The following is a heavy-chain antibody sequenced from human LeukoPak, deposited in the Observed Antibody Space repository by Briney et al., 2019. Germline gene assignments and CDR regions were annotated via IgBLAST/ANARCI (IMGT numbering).Heavy chain of an antibody. CDR1: GFTFSSYD. V-gene: IGHV3-21*01. Sequence: EGSLKVSCAASGFTFSSYDINWVRQAPGKGLEWVSSISSTSSYIYYPDSVKGRVTISTDNAKNSLFLEMNSLRAEDTAVYYCARELMGLTMIVDINPIDYWGQGTMVTVSS. J-gene: IGHJ4*02. D-gene: IGHD3-22*01. CDR3: ARELMGLTMIVDINPIDY. CDR2: ISSTSSYI.